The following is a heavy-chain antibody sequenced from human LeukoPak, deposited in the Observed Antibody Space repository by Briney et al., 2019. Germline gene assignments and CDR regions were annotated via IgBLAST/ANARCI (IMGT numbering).Heavy chain of an antibody. Sequence: ASVKVSCKVSGYTLTELSMHWVRQAPGKGLEWMGGFDPEGGETIYAQKFQGRVTMTEDTSTDTAYMELSSLRSEDTAVYYCARDIRVTAAAGFNWFDPWGQGTLVTVSS. CDR3: ARDIRVTAAAGFNWFDP. CDR2: FDPEGGET. CDR1: GYTLTELS. V-gene: IGHV1-24*01. J-gene: IGHJ5*02. D-gene: IGHD6-13*01.